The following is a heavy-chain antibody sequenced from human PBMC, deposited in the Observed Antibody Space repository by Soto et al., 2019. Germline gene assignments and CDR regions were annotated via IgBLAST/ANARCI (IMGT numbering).Heavy chain of an antibody. J-gene: IGHJ6*02. CDR3: ARGRDTARTYYYYGMDV. V-gene: IGHV4-34*01. Sequence: PSETLSLTCAVYGGSFSGYYWSWIRQPPGKGLEWIGEINHSGSTNYNPSLKSRVTISVDTSKKQFSLKLSSVTAADTAVYYCARGRDTARTYYYYGMDVWGQGTTVTVSS. CDR2: INHSGST. D-gene: IGHD5-18*01. CDR1: GGSFSGYY.